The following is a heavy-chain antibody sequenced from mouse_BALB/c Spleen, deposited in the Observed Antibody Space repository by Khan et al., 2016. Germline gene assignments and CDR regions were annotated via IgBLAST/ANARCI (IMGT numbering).Heavy chain of an antibody. CDR2: ARNKANGYTT. CDR1: GFTFTDYY. D-gene: IGHD2-3*01. CDR3: VRDLNDDYYWYLDV. Sequence: EVQLVESGGGLVQPGGSLRLSCTTSGFTFTDYYMSWVRQPPGEALEWLGFARNKANGYTTEYSASVKGRFTISRDNSQSILYLQMNTLRPEDSATYCCVRDLNDDYYWYLDVWGAGTTVTVSS. J-gene: IGHJ1*01. V-gene: IGHV7-3*02.